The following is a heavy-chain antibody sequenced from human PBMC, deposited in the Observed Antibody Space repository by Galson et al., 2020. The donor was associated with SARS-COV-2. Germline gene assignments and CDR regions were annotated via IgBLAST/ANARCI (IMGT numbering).Heavy chain of an antibody. Sequence: GGSLRLSCAASGFTFSSYSMNWVRQAPGKGLEWVATINSSRSDIYYTDSVKGRFTISRDNAKNSLYLQMNSLRVEDTAVYYCARAPMGQGAPRRFGMDVCGQGATVTVSS. CDR2: INSSRSDI. CDR3: ARAPMGQGAPRRFGMDV. J-gene: IGHJ6*02. V-gene: IGHV3-21*01. CDR1: GFTFSSYS. D-gene: IGHD3-16*01.